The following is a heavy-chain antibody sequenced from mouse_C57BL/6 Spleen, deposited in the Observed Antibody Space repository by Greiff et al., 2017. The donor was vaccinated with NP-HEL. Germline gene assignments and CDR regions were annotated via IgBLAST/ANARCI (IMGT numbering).Heavy chain of an antibody. D-gene: IGHD4-1*01. V-gene: IGHV1-15*01. CDR2: IDPETGGT. CDR3: LTGTLYAMDY. Sequence: QVQLQQSGAELVRPGASVTLSCKASGYTFTDYEMHWVKQTPVHGLEWIGAIDPETGGTAYNQKFKGKAILTADKSSSTAYMELCSLTSEDSAVYYCLTGTLYAMDYWGQGTSVTVSS. CDR1: GYTFTDYE. J-gene: IGHJ4*01.